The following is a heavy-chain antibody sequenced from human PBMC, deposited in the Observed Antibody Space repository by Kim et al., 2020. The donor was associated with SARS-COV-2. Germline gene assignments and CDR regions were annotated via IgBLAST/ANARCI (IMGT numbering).Heavy chain of an antibody. CDR3: ARHVGITMIVVVGDAFDI. CDR2: IYYSGST. J-gene: IGHJ3*02. CDR1: GGSISSSSYY. D-gene: IGHD3-22*01. Sequence: SETLSLTCTVSGGSISSSSYYWGWIRQPPGKGLEWIGSIYYSGSTCYNPSLKSRVTISVDTSKNQFSLKLSSVTAADTAVYYCARHVGITMIVVVGDAFDIWGQGTMVTVSS. V-gene: IGHV4-39*01.